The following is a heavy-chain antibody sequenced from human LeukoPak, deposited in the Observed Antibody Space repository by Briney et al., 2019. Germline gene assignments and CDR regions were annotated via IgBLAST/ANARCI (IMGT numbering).Heavy chain of an antibody. J-gene: IGHJ6*03. Sequence: RGAPRVSSVPPGVYSSIYVLYGGRAAPRQGVGRGSLIWYDGINKSYAVSVKGRFTISRDNSKNTLYLQMNSLRAEDTAVYYCARRGYQLLFRPSDHYYYYYMDVWGKGTTVTVSS. CDR3: ARRGYQLLFRPSDHYYYYYMDV. D-gene: IGHD2-2*01. CDR1: GVYSSIYV. V-gene: IGHV3-33*01. CDR2: IWYDGINK.